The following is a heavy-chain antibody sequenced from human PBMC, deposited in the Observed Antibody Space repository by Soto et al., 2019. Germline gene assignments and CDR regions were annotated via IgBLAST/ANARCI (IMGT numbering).Heavy chain of an antibody. Sequence: ASVNVSCQASGYPHLNYALHLVRQAPGQRLEWMGWSNVGNGNTKYSQKFQGRVTITRDTSATTAYMELSNLRSEDTAVYHCASLKGDWTGDYWGQGTLVTVSS. CDR2: SNVGNGNT. V-gene: IGHV1-3*01. D-gene: IGHD1-1*01. CDR1: GYPHLNYA. J-gene: IGHJ4*02. CDR3: ASLKGDWTGDY.